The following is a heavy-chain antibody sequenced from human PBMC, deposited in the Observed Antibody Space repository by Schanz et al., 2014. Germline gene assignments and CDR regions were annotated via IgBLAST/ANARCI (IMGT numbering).Heavy chain of an antibody. CDR1: GFTFSSYC. D-gene: IGHD6-13*01. CDR2: LTGSGTTT. Sequence: EVQLVESGGGLVQPGGSLRLSCAASGFTFSSYCINWVRQAPGKGLEWVSALTGSGTTTYYADSVKGRFTISRDNSKNTLDLQMNSLRAEDTAIYYCAKDLAAVGVFDYWGQGSLVTVSP. J-gene: IGHJ4*02. V-gene: IGHV3-23*04. CDR3: AKDLAAVGVFDY.